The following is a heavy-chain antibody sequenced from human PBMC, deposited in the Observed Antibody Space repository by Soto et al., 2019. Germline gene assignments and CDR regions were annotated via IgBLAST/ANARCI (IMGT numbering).Heavy chain of an antibody. CDR1: GFTFSDYY. CDR3: VTAVRTRLDN. CDR2: ISKSTDNS. V-gene: IGHV3-11*03. J-gene: IGHJ4*02. Sequence: PGGSLRLSCAVSGFTFSDYYMTWIRQAPGKGLEWVSSISKSTDNSTYADSAKGRFTISRDNSKNTLYLQMNGLRLDDTAVYYCVTAVRTRLDNWGPGTLVTVSS. D-gene: IGHD3-10*01.